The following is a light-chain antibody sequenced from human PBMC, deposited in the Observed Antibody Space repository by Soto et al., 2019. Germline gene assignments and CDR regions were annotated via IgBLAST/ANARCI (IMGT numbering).Light chain of an antibody. CDR3: QQSYSTPCT. J-gene: IGKJ1*01. Sequence: DIHLTPAPCPWPSLVDKRVTITCRASQSISSYLNWYQQKPGKAPKLLIYAASSLQSGVPSRFSGSGSGTDFTLTISSLEPEDFAAYYCQQSYSTPCTFGQGTRVDIK. V-gene: IGKV1-39*01. CDR1: QSISSY. CDR2: AAS.